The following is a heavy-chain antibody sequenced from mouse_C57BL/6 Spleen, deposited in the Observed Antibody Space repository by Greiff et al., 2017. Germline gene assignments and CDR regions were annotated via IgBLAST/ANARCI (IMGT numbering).Heavy chain of an antibody. D-gene: IGHD1-1*01. CDR3: ARSHGKDAMDY. CDR1: GYTFTSYW. V-gene: IGHV1-69*01. Sequence: QVQLKQPGAELVMPGASVKLSCKASGYTFTSYWMHWVKQRPGQGLEWIGEIDPSDSYTNYNQKFKGKSTLTVDKSSSTAYMQLSSLTSEDSAVYYCARSHGKDAMDYWGQGTSVTVSS. CDR2: IDPSDSYT. J-gene: IGHJ4*01.